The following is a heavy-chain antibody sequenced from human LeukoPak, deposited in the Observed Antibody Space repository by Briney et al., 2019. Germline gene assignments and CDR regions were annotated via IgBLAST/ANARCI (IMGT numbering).Heavy chain of an antibody. Sequence: PSETLSLTCTVSGGSISGYYWSWIRQPPGKGLEWIGYIYYSGSTNYNPSLKSRVTISVDTSKNQFSLKLSSVTAADTAVYYCARGDGYCGSTSCLLHFDYWGQGTLVTVSS. CDR3: ARGDGYCGSTSCLLHFDY. D-gene: IGHD2-2*01. J-gene: IGHJ4*02. V-gene: IGHV4-59*01. CDR1: GGSISGYY. CDR2: IYYSGST.